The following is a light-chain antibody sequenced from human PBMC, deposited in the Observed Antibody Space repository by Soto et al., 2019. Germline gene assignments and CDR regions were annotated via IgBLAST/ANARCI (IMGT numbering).Light chain of an antibody. J-gene: IGKJ5*01. V-gene: IGKV3-20*01. CDR1: QSVRSTY. Sequence: IVLTQSPGTLSLSPGERATLSCRASQSVRSTYLGWYQHKRGQAPRLLIYGASNRATDIPDRFSGSGSGTDFTLDISRLEPEDFAVYYCQEYENTPGTFGRGTRLEIK. CDR2: GAS. CDR3: QEYENTPGT.